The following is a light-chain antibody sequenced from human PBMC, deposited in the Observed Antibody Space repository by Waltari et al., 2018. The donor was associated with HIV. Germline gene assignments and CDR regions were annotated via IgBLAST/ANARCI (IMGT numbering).Light chain of an antibody. CDR3: QQSYSSLGT. CDR2: AAS. CDR1: QGISNY. Sequence: DIQMTQSPASLSASVGARVTITCRASQGISNYLNWYQQQPGKAPKLLIFAASSLEYGVPPRFTGSGSGTDFTLTISSLQPEDSATYYCQQSYSSLGTFGQGTKVEV. J-gene: IGKJ1*01. V-gene: IGKV1-39*01.